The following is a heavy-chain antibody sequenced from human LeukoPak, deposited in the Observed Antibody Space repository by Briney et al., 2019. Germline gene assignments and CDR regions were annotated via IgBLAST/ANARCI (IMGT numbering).Heavy chain of an antibody. CDR1: GFTFSSYS. V-gene: IGHV3-48*01. D-gene: IGHD6-13*01. CDR3: AKDQQLLKNYYYYGMDV. J-gene: IGHJ6*02. CDR2: FSSSSSTI. Sequence: GGSLRLSCAASGFTFSSYSMNWVRQAPGKGLEWVSYFSSSSSTIYYADSVKGRFTISRDNAKNSLYLQMNSLRAEDTALYYCAKDQQLLKNYYYYGMDVWGQGTTVTVSS.